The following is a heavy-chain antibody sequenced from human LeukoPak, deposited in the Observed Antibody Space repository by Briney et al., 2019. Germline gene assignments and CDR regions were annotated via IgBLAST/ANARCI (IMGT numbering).Heavy chain of an antibody. Sequence: ASETLSLTCAVSGASISSENWWTWVRPPPGKGLEWIGEIFHSGSTNYNPSLKSRVTISLDKSKNQFSLKLNSVTAADTAVYYCVRPYCDSSGYYLYPWGQGTLVTVSS. CDR1: GASISSENW. V-gene: IGHV4-4*02. CDR3: VRPYCDSSGYYLYP. J-gene: IGHJ5*02. CDR2: IFHSGST. D-gene: IGHD3-22*01.